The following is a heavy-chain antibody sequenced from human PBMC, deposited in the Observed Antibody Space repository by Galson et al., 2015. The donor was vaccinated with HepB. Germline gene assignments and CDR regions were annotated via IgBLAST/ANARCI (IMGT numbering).Heavy chain of an antibody. CDR2: ISSSSSYT. V-gene: IGHV3-11*06. D-gene: IGHD5-18*01. J-gene: IGHJ4*02. CDR1: GFTFSDYY. CDR3: AREGKYTYGRGDY. Sequence: SLRLSCAASGFTFSDYYMNWIRQAPGKGLEWVSYISSSSSYTNYADSVKGRFTISRDNAKNSLYLQMSSLRAEDTAVYYCAREGKYTYGRGDYWGQGTLVTVSS.